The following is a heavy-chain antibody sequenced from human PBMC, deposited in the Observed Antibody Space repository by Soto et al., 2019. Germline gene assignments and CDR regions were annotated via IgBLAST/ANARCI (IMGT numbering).Heavy chain of an antibody. V-gene: IGHV4-31*03. CDR1: GGSISSGGYY. CDR3: ARDRGDSLWFGELFRLGAFDI. CDR2: IYYSGST. D-gene: IGHD3-10*01. J-gene: IGHJ3*02. Sequence: QVQLQESGPGLVKPSQTLSLTCTVSGGSISSGGYYWSWIRQHPGKGLEWIGYIYYSGSTYYNPSLKSRVTISVDTSKNQFSLKLSSVTAADTAVYYWARDRGDSLWFGELFRLGAFDIWGQGTMVTVSS.